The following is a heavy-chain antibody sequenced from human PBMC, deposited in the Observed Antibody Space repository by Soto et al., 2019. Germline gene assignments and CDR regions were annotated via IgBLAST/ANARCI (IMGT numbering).Heavy chain of an antibody. D-gene: IGHD3-3*01. V-gene: IGHV3-23*01. CDR2: INYSVGST. CDR3: AKVPKGEMGTDFQVFDK. J-gene: IGHJ3*02. Sequence: XVCLRLTCTACGFRFTRYAMNWARPAPGKGLERVSDINYSVGSTYYANSVKDRFTVSRDNSKNTLSLQMSSLIADDTAAYYCAKVPKGEMGTDFQVFDKWGQGTMLTVPS. CDR1: GFRFTRYA.